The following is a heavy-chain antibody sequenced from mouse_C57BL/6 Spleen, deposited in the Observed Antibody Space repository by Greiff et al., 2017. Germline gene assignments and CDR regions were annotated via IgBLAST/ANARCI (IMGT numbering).Heavy chain of an antibody. J-gene: IGHJ3*01. V-gene: IGHV1-62-2*01. CDR1: GYTFTEYT. Sequence: VKLQESGAELVKPGASVKLSCKASGYTFTEYTIHWVKQRSGQGLEWIGWFYPGSGSIKYHAKFQDKATLTADKSSSTVYMEISRLTSEDSAVDYCAGHEKKKSGAFAYWGQGTLVTVSA. D-gene: IGHD1-3*01. CDR2: FYPGSGSI. CDR3: AGHEKKKSGAFAY.